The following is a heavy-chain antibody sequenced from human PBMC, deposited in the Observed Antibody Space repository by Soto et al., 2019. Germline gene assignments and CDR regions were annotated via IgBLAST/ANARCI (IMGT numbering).Heavy chain of an antibody. CDR1: GFTVSSNY. V-gene: IGHV3-53*01. CDR3: ARGPNDGGYYDSGGQDAFDI. D-gene: IGHD3-22*01. CDR2: IYSGGST. J-gene: IGHJ3*02. Sequence: GVSLRLSCAASGFTVSSNYMTWVRQAPGKGLEWVSVIYSGGSTYYADSVKGRFTISRDNSKNTLYLQMNSLRAEDTAVYYCARGPNDGGYYDSGGQDAFDIWGQGTMVTVS.